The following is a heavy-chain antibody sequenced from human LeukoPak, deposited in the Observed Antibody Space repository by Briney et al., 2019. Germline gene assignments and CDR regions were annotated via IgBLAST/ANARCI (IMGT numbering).Heavy chain of an antibody. CDR1: GYTITGYY. J-gene: IGHJ4*02. Sequence: ASVKVSCKASGYTITGYYMHWVRQAPGQGLEWMGWINPNSGGTNYAQKFQGRVTMTRDTSISTAYMELSRLRSDDTAVYYCARARIVATISLDYWGQGTLVTVSS. CDR3: ARARIVATISLDY. V-gene: IGHV1-2*02. D-gene: IGHD5-12*01. CDR2: INPNSGGT.